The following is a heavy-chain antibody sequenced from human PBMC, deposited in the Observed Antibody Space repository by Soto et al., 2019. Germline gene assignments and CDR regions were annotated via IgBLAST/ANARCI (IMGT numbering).Heavy chain of an antibody. CDR1: GYTFGNSV. CDR2: INPSGGST. Sequence: GASVKVSCKASGYTFGNSVVSWVRQAPGQGLEWMGIINPSGGSTSYAQKFQGRVTMTRDTSTSTVYMELSSLRSEDTAVYYCARGHSSSWYHFDYWGQGTLVTVSS. J-gene: IGHJ4*02. V-gene: IGHV1-46*01. CDR3: ARGHSSSWYHFDY. D-gene: IGHD6-13*01.